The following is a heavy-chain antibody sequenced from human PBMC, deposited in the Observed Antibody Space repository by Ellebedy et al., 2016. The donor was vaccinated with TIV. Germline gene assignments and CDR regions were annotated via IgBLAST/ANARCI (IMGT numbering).Heavy chain of an antibody. CDR3: STRRGSYSGFDF. CDR2: VSHDGATK. J-gene: IGHJ4*02. D-gene: IGHD3-16*01. V-gene: IGHV3-30-3*01. Sequence: GGSLRLSCAASGITFSNYAMHWVRLAPGKGLEWVAVVSHDGATKYYADSVKGRFSISRDNSKNTLYLQMDSLRPKDTALYYCSTRRGSYSGFDFWGQGTLVTVS. CDR1: GITFSNYA.